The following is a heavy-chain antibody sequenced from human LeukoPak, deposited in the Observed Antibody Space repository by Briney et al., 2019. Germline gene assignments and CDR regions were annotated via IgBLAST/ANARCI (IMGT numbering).Heavy chain of an antibody. D-gene: IGHD3-16*02. V-gene: IGHV1-2*02. CDR3: ARAPSNPITVWGSYRPNNWFDP. CDR1: GYTFTGYY. Sequence: ASVKVSCKASGYTFTGYYMHWVRQAPGQGLEWMGWINPNSGGTNYAQKLQGRVTMTTDTSTSTAYMELRSLRSDDTAVYYCARAPSNPITVWGSYRPNNWFDPWGQGTLVTVSS. CDR2: INPNSGGT. J-gene: IGHJ5*02.